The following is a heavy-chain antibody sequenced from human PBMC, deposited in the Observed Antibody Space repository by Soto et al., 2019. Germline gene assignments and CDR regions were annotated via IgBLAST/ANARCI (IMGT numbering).Heavy chain of an antibody. Sequence: GGSLRLSCAASGFTFSSYGMHWVRQAPGKGLEWVAVISYDGSNKYYADSVKGRFTISRDNSKNTLYLQMNSLRAEDTAVYYCAKAIRAYSSGWSPNWFDPWGQGTLVTVSS. D-gene: IGHD6-19*01. CDR2: ISYDGSNK. CDR1: GFTFSSYG. CDR3: AKAIRAYSSGWSPNWFDP. V-gene: IGHV3-30*18. J-gene: IGHJ5*02.